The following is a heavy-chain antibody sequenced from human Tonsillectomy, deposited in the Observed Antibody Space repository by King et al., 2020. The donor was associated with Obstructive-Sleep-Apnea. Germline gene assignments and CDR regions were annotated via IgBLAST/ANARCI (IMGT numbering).Heavy chain of an antibody. J-gene: IGHJ5*02. Sequence: VQLVESGGGLVQPGRSLRLSCAASGFTFDDYAMHWFRQAPGKGLEWGSGISWNSGSIGYVGSVKGRFTISRDNAKNSLYLQMNSLRAEDTALYYSAKDATGYSSSWPNWFDPWGQGTLVTVSS. CDR1: GFTFDDYA. CDR2: ISWNSGSI. D-gene: IGHD6-13*01. V-gene: IGHV3-9*01. CDR3: AKDATGYSSSWPNWFDP.